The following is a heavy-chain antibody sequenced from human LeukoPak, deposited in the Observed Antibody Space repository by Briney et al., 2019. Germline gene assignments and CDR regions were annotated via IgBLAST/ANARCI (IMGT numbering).Heavy chain of an antibody. V-gene: IGHV4-4*09. Sequence: PSETLSLTCTVSGGSISSYYWNWIRQPPGKGLEWIGYIYTSGSTNYNPSLKSRVTISVDTSKNQFSLKLSSVTAADTAVYYCARYCSSTSCPGGTNWFDPWGQGTLVTVSS. CDR3: ARYCSSTSCPGGTNWFDP. CDR1: GGSISSYY. J-gene: IGHJ5*02. D-gene: IGHD2-2*01. CDR2: IYTSGST.